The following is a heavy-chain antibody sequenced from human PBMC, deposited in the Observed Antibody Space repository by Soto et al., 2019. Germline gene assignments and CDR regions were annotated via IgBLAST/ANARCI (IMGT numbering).Heavy chain of an antibody. D-gene: IGHD5-12*01. CDR3: ARAGTSVYSPYDY. Sequence: SETPSLTCTVSGGSISSGGYYWSWIRQHPGKGLEWIGYIYYSGSTYYNPSLKSRVTISVDTSKNQFSLKLSSVTAADTAVYYCARAGTSVYSPYDYWGQGTLVTVSS. CDR2: IYYSGST. J-gene: IGHJ4*02. V-gene: IGHV4-31*03. CDR1: GGSISSGGYY.